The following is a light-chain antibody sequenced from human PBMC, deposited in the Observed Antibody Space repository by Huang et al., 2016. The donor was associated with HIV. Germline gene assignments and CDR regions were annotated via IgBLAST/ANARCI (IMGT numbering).Light chain of an antibody. Sequence: EIVLTQSPATLSLSPGERATLSCRASQRVSSDLDWYQQKTGQAPRLLSYGASNRATGIPARFSGSGSGTDFTLTISSLEPEDFAVYYCQQRSDWPRTFGQGTKLEIK. CDR3: QQRSDWPRT. J-gene: IGKJ2*01. CDR1: QRVSSD. V-gene: IGKV3-11*01. CDR2: GAS.